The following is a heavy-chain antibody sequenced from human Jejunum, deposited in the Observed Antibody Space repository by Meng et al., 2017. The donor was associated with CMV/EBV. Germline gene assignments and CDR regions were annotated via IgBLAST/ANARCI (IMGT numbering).Heavy chain of an antibody. CDR3: ARDNDFYSFDI. Sequence: ADYRFTFSKYWMNWVRQAPGEGLVWISRIKGDGSHTIYADSVEGRFTISRDNAKNTLYLQMNRLRVEDTAVYYCARDNDFYSFDIWGQGTKVTVSS. V-gene: IGHV3-74*01. J-gene: IGHJ3*02. CDR1: RFTFSKYW. D-gene: IGHD2-21*02. CDR2: IKGDGSHT.